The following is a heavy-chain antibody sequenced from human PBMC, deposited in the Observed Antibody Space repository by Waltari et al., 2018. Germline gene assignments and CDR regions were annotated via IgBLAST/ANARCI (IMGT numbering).Heavy chain of an antibody. J-gene: IGHJ3*02. D-gene: IGHD6-6*01. CDR1: GGSISSYY. Sequence: QVQLQESGPGLVKPSETLSLTCTVSGGSISSYYWGWIRQPPGKGLEWIGSIYYSGSTYYNPSLKSRVTISVDTSKNQFSLKLSSVTAADTAVYYCARPYSSSADAFDIWGQGTMVTVSS. CDR3: ARPYSSSADAFDI. V-gene: IGHV4-39*01. CDR2: IYYSGST.